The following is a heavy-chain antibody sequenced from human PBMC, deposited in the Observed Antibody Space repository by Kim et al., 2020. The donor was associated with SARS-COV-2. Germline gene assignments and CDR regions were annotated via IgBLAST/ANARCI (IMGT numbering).Heavy chain of an antibody. D-gene: IGHD5-18*01. CDR2: IKQDGSEK. CDR1: GFTFSSYW. CDR3: ARGRSYGYDQTFDY. J-gene: IGHJ4*02. Sequence: GGSLRLSCAASGFTFSSYWMSWVRQAPGKGLEWVANIKQDGSEKYYVDSVKGRFTISRDNAKNSLYLQMNSLRAEDTAVYYCARGRSYGYDQTFDYWGQGTLVTVSS. V-gene: IGHV3-7*05.